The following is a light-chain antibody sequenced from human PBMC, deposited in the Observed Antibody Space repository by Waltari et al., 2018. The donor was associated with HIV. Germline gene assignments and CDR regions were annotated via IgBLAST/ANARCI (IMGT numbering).Light chain of an antibody. Sequence: QSVLTQPPSASGTPGPRVTFSCSGSSSNIGSNYVYWYQQLPGTAPKLLISRNNQRPSGVPDRFSGSKSGTSASLAISGLRSEDEADYYCAAWDDSLSGRVFGGGTKLTVL. J-gene: IGLJ3*02. CDR2: RNN. CDR3: AAWDDSLSGRV. V-gene: IGLV1-47*01. CDR1: SSNIGSNY.